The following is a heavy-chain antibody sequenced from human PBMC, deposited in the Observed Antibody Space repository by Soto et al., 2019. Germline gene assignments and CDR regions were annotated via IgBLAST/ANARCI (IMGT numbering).Heavy chain of an antibody. CDR3: ARDLFSGFDAFDI. D-gene: IGHD3-10*01. CDR1: GGSVSSGSYY. V-gene: IGHV4-61*01. CDR2: IYYSGST. Sequence: PSETLSLTCTVSGGSVSSGSYYWSWIRQPPGKGPEWIGYIYYSGSTNYNPSLKSRVTISVDTSKNQFSLKLSSVTAADTAVYYCARDLFSGFDAFDIWGQGTMVTVSS. J-gene: IGHJ3*02.